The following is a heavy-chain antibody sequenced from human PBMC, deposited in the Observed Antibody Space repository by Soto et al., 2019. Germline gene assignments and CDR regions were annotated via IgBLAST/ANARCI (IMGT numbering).Heavy chain of an antibody. J-gene: IGHJ3*02. CDR1: GFTFISDS. CDR2: ISSSSSYI. Sequence: GGSLILSCAASGFTFISDSMNWVRQAPGKGLEWVSSISSSSSYIYYADSVKGRFTISRDNAKNSLYLQINSLRAEDTAVYYCARDLSLATDHDAFEIWGQGTMVTVSS. D-gene: IGHD4-17*01. V-gene: IGHV3-21*01. CDR3: ARDLSLATDHDAFEI.